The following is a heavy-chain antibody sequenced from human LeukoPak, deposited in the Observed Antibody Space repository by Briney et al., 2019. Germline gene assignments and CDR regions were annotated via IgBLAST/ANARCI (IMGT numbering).Heavy chain of an antibody. CDR2: IIPIFGTA. V-gene: IGHV1-69*13. CDR1: GGTFSSYA. J-gene: IGHJ4*02. CDR3: AATYYYDSSGYSY. D-gene: IGHD3-22*01. Sequence: SVKVSCKASGGTFSSYAISWVRQAPGQGLEWMGGIIPIFGTANYAQKFQGRVTITADESTSTAYMELSSLSSEATAVYYCAATYYYDSSGYSYWGQGTLVTVSS.